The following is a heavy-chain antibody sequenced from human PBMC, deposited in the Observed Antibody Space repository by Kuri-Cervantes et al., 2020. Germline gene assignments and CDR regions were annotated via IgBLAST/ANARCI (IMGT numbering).Heavy chain of an antibody. CDR1: GFTFSSYS. J-gene: IGHJ4*02. D-gene: IGHD3-22*01. CDR2: ISSSSYI. V-gene: IGHV3-21*01. Sequence: GESLKISCAASGFTFSSYSMNWVRQAPGKGLEWVSSISSSSYIYYADSVKGRFTISRDNAKNSLYLQMNSLRVEDTAVYYCARDRLDSSLSWVDYWGQGTLVTVSS. CDR3: ARDRLDSSLSWVDY.